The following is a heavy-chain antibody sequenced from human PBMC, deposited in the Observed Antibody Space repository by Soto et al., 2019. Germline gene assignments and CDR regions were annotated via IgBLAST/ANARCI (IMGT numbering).Heavy chain of an antibody. V-gene: IGHV3-48*02. CDR1: GFTFSSYS. D-gene: IGHD4-17*01. Sequence: GGSLRLSCAASGFTFSSYSMNWVRQAPGKGLEWVSYISSSSSTIYYADSVKGRFTISRDNAKNSLYLQMNSLRDEDTAVYYCARELVTVTTFFYYGMDVWGQGTTVTV. J-gene: IGHJ6*02. CDR2: ISSSSSTI. CDR3: ARELVTVTTFFYYGMDV.